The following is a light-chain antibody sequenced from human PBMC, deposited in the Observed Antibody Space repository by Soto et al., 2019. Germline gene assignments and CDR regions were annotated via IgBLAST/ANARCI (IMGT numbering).Light chain of an antibody. CDR2: GAS. J-gene: IGKJ1*01. CDR3: QQYGGSPRT. V-gene: IGKV3-20*01. CDR1: QSIKSNS. Sequence: EIVLTQSPGTVSLSPGERATLSCRASQSIKSNSLAWYQQRPGQAPRLLIYGASSRATGIPDRFSGSGSGTDFTLTINRLEPEDFAVYYCQQYGGSPRTFGQGTKVEIK.